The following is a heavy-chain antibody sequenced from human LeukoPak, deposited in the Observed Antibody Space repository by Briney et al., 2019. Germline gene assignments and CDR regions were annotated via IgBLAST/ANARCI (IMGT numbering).Heavy chain of an antibody. J-gene: IGHJ3*02. Sequence: PSETLSLTCTVSGGSISSYYWSWIRQPPGKGLEWIGYIYYSGSTNYNPSLKSRVTISVDTSKNQFSLKRSSVTAADTAVYYCASQGGAFDIWGQGTMVTISS. CDR1: GGSISSYY. V-gene: IGHV4-59*08. CDR3: ASQGGAFDI. CDR2: IYYSGST. D-gene: IGHD3-16*01.